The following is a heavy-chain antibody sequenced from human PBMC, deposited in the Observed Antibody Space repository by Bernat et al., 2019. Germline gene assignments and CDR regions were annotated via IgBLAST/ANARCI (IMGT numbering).Heavy chain of an antibody. CDR2: ISGSGSDT. V-gene: IGHV3-11*06. D-gene: IGHD2-15*01. CDR1: GFTFNDYY. Sequence: QVQMVESGGGLVNPGGSLRLSCAASGFTFNDYYMSWIRQAPGKGLEYISYISGSGSDTNYADSVKGRFTISRDNAKNSLYLQMNSLRVEDTAVYYCASPGYCSGGSCSWEGYFDYWGQGTLVTVSS. J-gene: IGHJ4*02. CDR3: ASPGYCSGGSCSWEGYFDY.